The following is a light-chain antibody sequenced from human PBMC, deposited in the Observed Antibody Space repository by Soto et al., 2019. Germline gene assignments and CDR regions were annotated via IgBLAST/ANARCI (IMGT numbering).Light chain of an antibody. Sequence: QSALTQPRSVSGSPGQSVTISCTGTSSDVGGYVSWYQQHPGKAPNLMIYDVSKRPSGVPDRFSGSKSGNTASLTISGLQAEDEADYYCCSYAGSYYVFGTGTKLTVL. J-gene: IGLJ1*01. CDR3: CSYAGSYYV. CDR1: SSDVGGY. CDR2: DVS. V-gene: IGLV2-11*01.